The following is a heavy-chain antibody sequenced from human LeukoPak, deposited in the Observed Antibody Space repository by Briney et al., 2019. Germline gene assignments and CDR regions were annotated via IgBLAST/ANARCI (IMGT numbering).Heavy chain of an antibody. Sequence: ASVKFSCKSSGYTSTSSYINWVRQATGQGLEWMGWINPNSGNTGYAQKFQGRVTITRNTSISTAYMELSSLRSEDTDVYYCARGDRDDYSKNFYYRRQVTLDTVSS. D-gene: IGHD4-11*01. CDR3: ARGDRDDYSKNFYY. CDR2: INPNSGNT. V-gene: IGHV1-8*03. CDR1: GYTSTSSY. J-gene: IGHJ4*02.